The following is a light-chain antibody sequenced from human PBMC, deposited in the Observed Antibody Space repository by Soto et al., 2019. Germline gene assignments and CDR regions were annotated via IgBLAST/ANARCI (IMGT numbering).Light chain of an antibody. J-gene: IGLJ2*01. CDR3: QTWGSGTVV. CDR2: LNSDGSH. V-gene: IGLV4-69*01. Sequence: QSVLTQSPSASASLGASVTLTCTLSSGHSSYAIAWHQQQPEKGPRYLMKLNSDGSHSKGDGIPDRFSGSSSGAERYLTISSLQSEDEADYYCQTWGSGTVVFGAGTKLTVL. CDR1: SGHSSYA.